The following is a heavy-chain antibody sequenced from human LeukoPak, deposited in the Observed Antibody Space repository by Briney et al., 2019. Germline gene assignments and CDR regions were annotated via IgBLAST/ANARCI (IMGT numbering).Heavy chain of an antibody. Sequence: GASVKVSCKASGYTFTTYYMHWVRQAPGQGLEWMGWINPKNAGTNYAQKFQGRVTMTRDTSISTAYMEVSRLTSDDTAVYYCARGWGSSQFDPWGQGTRVTVSS. CDR1: GYTFTTYY. CDR3: ARGWGSSQFDP. CDR2: INPKNAGT. J-gene: IGHJ5*02. D-gene: IGHD7-27*01. V-gene: IGHV1-2*02.